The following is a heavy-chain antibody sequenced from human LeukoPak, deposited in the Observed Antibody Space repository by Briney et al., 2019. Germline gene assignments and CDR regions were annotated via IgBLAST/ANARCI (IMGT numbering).Heavy chain of an antibody. Sequence: PGGSLRLSCAASGFTFSSYAMSWVRQAPGKGPEWVSNISGSGGNTYYADSVKGRFTISRDNSKNTLYLQMNSLRAEDTAVYYCAKTSLSDPSGHYYYMDVWGKGTTVTVSS. J-gene: IGHJ6*03. CDR2: ISGSGGNT. D-gene: IGHD3-3*01. V-gene: IGHV3-23*01. CDR3: AKTSLSDPSGHYYYMDV. CDR1: GFTFSSYA.